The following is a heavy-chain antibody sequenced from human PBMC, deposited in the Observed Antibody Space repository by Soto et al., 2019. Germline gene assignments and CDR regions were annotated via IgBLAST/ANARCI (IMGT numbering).Heavy chain of an antibody. CDR1: GFSLTTSGVG. D-gene: IGHD3-3*01. Sequence: QITLNESGPTQVKPRQTLTLTCTFSGFSLTTSGVGVGWIRQSPGKAPEWLALIYCDDDKRYSPSLKSRLTITKDTPKNQVVLTMADLDPADTATYYCAHRVLRTVFGLVTTTAIYFDFWGQVTPVAVSS. CDR3: AHRVLRTVFGLVTTTAIYFDF. V-gene: IGHV2-5*02. J-gene: IGHJ4*02. CDR2: IYCDDDK.